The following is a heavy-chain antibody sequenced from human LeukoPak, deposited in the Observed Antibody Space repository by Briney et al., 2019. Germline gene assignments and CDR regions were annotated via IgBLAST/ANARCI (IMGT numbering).Heavy chain of an antibody. Sequence: GGSLRLSCAASGFTFSTYAMSWVRQAPGKGLEWVSALSGSGGSSYYADSVKGRFTISRDNSKNTLYLQMNSLRAEDTAVYYCAKELRGYSYGLRNNWFDPWGQGTLVTVSS. D-gene: IGHD5-18*01. V-gene: IGHV3-23*01. CDR1: GFTFSTYA. CDR3: AKELRGYSYGLRNNWFDP. CDR2: LSGSGGSS. J-gene: IGHJ5*02.